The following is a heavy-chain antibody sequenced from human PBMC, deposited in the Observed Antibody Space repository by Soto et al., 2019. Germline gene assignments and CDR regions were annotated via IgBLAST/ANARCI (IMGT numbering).Heavy chain of an antibody. D-gene: IGHD3-3*01. CDR3: AKAYDFWSGYWFDY. CDR1: GFTFSSYA. Sequence: GGSLRLSCAASGFTFSSYAMSWVRQAPGKGLEWLSAISGSGGRTYYADSVKGRFTISRDNSKNTLFLQMNSLRAEDTAVYYCAKAYDFWSGYWFDYWGQGTLVTVSS. CDR2: ISGSGGRT. V-gene: IGHV3-23*01. J-gene: IGHJ4*02.